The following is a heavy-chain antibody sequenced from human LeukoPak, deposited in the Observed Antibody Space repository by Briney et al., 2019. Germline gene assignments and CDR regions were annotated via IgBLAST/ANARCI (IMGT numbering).Heavy chain of an antibody. CDR2: INPSGGST. V-gene: IGHV1-46*03. J-gene: IGHJ4*02. CDR3: ARDLPPYCSSTSCYKRKHYYFDY. CDR1: GYTFTSYY. D-gene: IGHD2-2*02. Sequence: ASVKVSCKASGYTFTSYYMHWVRQAPGQGLEWMGIINPSGGSTSYAQKFQGRVTVTRDTSTSTVYMELSSLRSEDTAVYYCARDLPPYCSSTSCYKRKHYYFDYWGQGTLVTVSS.